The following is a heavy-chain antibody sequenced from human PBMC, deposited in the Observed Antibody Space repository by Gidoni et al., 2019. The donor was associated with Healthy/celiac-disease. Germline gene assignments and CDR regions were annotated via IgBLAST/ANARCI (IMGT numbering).Heavy chain of an antibody. CDR2: INHSGST. CDR1: GGSFSGYY. V-gene: IGHV4-34*01. Sequence: QVQLQQWGAGLLKPSETLSLTCAVYGGSFSGYYWSWIRQPPGKGLEWIGEINHSGSTNYNPSLKSRVTISVDTSKNQFSLKLSSVTAADTAVYYCARGPREGYSGSSPAFDYWGQGTLVTVSS. CDR3: ARGPREGYSGSSPAFDY. J-gene: IGHJ4*02. D-gene: IGHD1-26*01.